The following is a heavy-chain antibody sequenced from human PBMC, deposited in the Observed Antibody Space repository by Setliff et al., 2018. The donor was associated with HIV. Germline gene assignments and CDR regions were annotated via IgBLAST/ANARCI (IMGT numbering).Heavy chain of an antibody. V-gene: IGHV4-38-2*02. D-gene: IGHD3-22*01. CDR3: ARQGAGYYYDSSEYYTGNGFDF. CDR1: AYSIRNGYY. J-gene: IGHJ3*01. CDR2: LYYDGNT. Sequence: SETLSLTCTVSAYSIRNGYYWGWIRQSPGKGLEWIGTLYYDGNTYYNPSLKSRVTMSPQTSKNQFSLELTSVTAADTAVYYCARQGAGYYYDSSEYYTGNGFDFWGQGTLVTVSS.